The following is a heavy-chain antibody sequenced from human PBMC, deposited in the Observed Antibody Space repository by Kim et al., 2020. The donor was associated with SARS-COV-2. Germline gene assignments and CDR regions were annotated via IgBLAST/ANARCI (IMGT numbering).Heavy chain of an antibody. D-gene: IGHD4-17*01. V-gene: IGHV3-48*02. J-gene: IGHJ4*02. CDR2: ISTSSSTI. Sequence: GGSLRLSCAASGFTFSRHSMNWVRQPPGKGLEWVSYISTSSSTIYYADSVRGRFTISRDNAKNSLYLQMNSLRDEDTAVYYCTRDHYGDYALDSWGQGTLVTVSS. CDR1: GFTFSRHS. CDR3: TRDHYGDYALDS.